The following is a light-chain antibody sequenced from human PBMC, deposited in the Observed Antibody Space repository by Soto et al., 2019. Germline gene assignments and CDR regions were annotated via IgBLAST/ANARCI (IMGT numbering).Light chain of an antibody. CDR1: QSVSNSY. CDR2: GAS. J-gene: IGKJ1*01. V-gene: IGKV3-20*01. CDR3: QQYGSSPMT. Sequence: EIVLTQSPGTLSLSPGERAPLSCRASQSVSNSYLAWYQQKPGQAPRLLIYGASTRDTGIPDRFSGSGSGTDFTLTISRLEPEDFAVYYCQQYGSSPMTFGQGTKVEIK.